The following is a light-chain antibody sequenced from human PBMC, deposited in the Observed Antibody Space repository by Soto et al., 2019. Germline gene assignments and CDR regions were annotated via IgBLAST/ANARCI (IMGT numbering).Light chain of an antibody. V-gene: IGKV3-11*01. CDR3: LQRSILPLT. J-gene: IGKJ3*01. CDR2: DAS. CDR1: QSVSSY. Sequence: EIVLTQSPATLSLSPGVRATLSCRASQSVSSYLVWYQQKPGQPPRVLIYDASNRATDIPARFSGSGSGTGLPLTISNIEHEDYAVYYRLQRSILPLTFGPWSK.